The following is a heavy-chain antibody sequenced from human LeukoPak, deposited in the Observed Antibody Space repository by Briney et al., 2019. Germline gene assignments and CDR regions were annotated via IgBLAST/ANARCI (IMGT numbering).Heavy chain of an antibody. V-gene: IGHV3-33*01. CDR1: GFTFSTYG. J-gene: IGHJ4*02. Sequence: GRSLRLSCAASGFTFSTYGVHWVRQARGKGLEWVAVIWSDGSNTYYADSVKGRFTISRDNSKNTLYLQMNSLRAEDTAVYYCARDGFNFYYFDYWGQGTLVTVSS. D-gene: IGHD3-3*01. CDR3: ARDGFNFYYFDY. CDR2: IWSDGSNT.